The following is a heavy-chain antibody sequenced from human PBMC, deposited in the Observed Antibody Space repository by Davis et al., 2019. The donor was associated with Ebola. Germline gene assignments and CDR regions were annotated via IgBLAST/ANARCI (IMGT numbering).Heavy chain of an antibody. CDR2: IYPGDSDT. CDR1: GYTFTTYW. V-gene: IGHV5-51*01. J-gene: IGHJ4*02. D-gene: IGHD3-3*02. Sequence: GESLKISCKGSGYTFTTYWSGWVRQMPGKGLEWMGIIYPGDSDTRYSPSFQGQVTISADKSISTAYLQWSSLKASGTAMYYCARRGGWSGAFLDYWGQGTLVTVSS. CDR3: ARRGGWSGAFLDY.